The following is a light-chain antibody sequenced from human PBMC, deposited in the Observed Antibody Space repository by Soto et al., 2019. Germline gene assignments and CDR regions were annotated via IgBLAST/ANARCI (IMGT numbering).Light chain of an antibody. CDR1: QSVSGY. CDR3: PQSFRSRT. CDR2: AAS. Sequence: DIQMTQSPSSLSASVGDRVTITCRANQSVSGYLNWYRHKPGQAPQLLIYAASSLQSGVPSRFSGSGFGTEFTLTISSLQTEDFATFYCPQSFRSRTFGYGTQVDI. J-gene: IGKJ1*01. V-gene: IGKV1-39*01.